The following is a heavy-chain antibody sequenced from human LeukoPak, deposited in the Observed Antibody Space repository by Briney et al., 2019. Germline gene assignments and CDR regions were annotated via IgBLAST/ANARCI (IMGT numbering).Heavy chain of an antibody. V-gene: IGHV4-38-2*02. Sequence: PSETLSLTCVVSGFSISSGYCWGWIRPPPGKGLEWIANIHVSGTTFYNSSLNSRVAISIDTSKNQFSLKLSSVTAADTAVYFCAREAERRIVNWGRGTLVTVSS. CDR2: IHVSGTT. J-gene: IGHJ4*02. CDR3: AREAERRIVN. D-gene: IGHD1-1*01. CDR1: GFSISSGYC.